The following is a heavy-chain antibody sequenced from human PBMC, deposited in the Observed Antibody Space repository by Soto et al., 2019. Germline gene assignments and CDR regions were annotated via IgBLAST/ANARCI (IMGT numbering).Heavy chain of an antibody. V-gene: IGHV1-18*01. CDR1: GYTFTSYG. CDR2: ISASNGNT. CDR3: ARDGARIAVFGVVYYFDY. Sequence: QVQLVQSGAEVKNSGASVKVSCKASGYTFTSYGFSWVRQAPGQGLEWMGWISASNGNTKYSQKFQGRVAITRDTSASSAYMELSTLKSEDTAVYYCARDGARIAVFGVVYYFDYWGQGTVVTVSS. J-gene: IGHJ4*02. D-gene: IGHD3-3*01.